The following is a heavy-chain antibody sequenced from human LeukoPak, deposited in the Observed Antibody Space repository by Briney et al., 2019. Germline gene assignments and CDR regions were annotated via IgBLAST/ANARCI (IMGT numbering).Heavy chain of an antibody. V-gene: IGHV3-21*01. CDR3: AGGRDSSGGGFDY. CDR2: ISSSSSYI. J-gene: IGHJ4*02. D-gene: IGHD6-19*01. Sequence: GGSLRLSCAASGFTFSSYSMNWVRQAPGKGLEWVSSISSSSSYIYYADSVKVRFTISRDNAKNSLYLKMNSLRAEDTAVYYCAGGRDSSGGGFDYWGQGTLVTVSS. CDR1: GFTFSSYS.